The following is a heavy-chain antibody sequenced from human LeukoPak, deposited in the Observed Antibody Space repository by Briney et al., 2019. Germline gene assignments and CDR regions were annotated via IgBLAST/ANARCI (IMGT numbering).Heavy chain of an antibody. J-gene: IGHJ4*02. CDR3: ARRGGAARYYFDY. CDR2: ISSSSSYI. Sequence: GGSLRLSCAASGVTFSSYSMNWVRQAPGKGLEWVSYISSSSSYIYYADSVKGRFTISRDNAKNSLYLQMNSLRAEDTAVYYRARRGGAARYYFDYWGQGTLVTLSS. V-gene: IGHV3-21*01. CDR1: GVTFSSYS. D-gene: IGHD6-6*01.